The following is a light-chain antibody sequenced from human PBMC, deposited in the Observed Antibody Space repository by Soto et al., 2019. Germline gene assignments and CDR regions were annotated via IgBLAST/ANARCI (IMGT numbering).Light chain of an antibody. CDR2: GAS. J-gene: IGKJ5*01. CDR1: QSVSSN. Sequence: EIAMTPSPATLSVSPVERATLSCRASQSVSSNLAWYQQKPGQAPRLLIYGASTRATGIPARFSGSGSGTEFTLTISSLQSEDFAVYYCQQYNNWPPITFGQGTRLEIK. V-gene: IGKV3-15*01. CDR3: QQYNNWPPIT.